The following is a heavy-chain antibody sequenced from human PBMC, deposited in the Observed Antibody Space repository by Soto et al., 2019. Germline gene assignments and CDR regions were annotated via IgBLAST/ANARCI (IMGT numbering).Heavy chain of an antibody. Sequence: EVQLVESGGGLVQPGGSLRLSCAASGFTFNTYSMNWVRQAPGKGLEWISYISSVSSTIFYADSVKGRFTISRDNAKNSMYLQMNSLRDEDTALNFCARGYYYVMRRWYYDAMEVWGQGTTVTVSS. CDR1: GFTFNTYS. CDR3: ARGYYYVMRRWYYDAMEV. V-gene: IGHV3-48*02. D-gene: IGHD3-10*02. CDR2: ISSVSSTI. J-gene: IGHJ6*01.